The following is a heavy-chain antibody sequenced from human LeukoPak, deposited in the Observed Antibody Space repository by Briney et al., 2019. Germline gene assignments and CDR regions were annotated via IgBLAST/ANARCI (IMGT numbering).Heavy chain of an antibody. J-gene: IGHJ4*02. CDR2: INTDASST. Sequence: GGSLRLSCATSAFTFSNYWMHWVRQAPGKGLVWVSRINTDASSTTYADSVKGRFTISRDSAKSTLYLQMSSLRAEDSAVYYCATSPVVTGTPYYFDNWGQGTLATVSS. CDR3: ATSPVVTGTPYYFDN. V-gene: IGHV3-74*03. D-gene: IGHD2-21*02. CDR1: AFTFSNYW.